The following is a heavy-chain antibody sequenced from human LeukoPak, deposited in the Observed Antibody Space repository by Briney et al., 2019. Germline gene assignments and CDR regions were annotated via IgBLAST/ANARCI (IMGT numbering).Heavy chain of an antibody. D-gene: IGHD1-26*01. J-gene: IGHJ4*02. Sequence: SETLSLTCTVSGDSISSSSYYWGWIRQPPGKGLEWIGEINHSGSTNYNPSLKSRVTISVDTSKNQFSLKLSSVTAADTAVYYCARREPRVGRPPFDYWGQGTLVTVSS. CDR1: GDSISSSSYY. V-gene: IGHV4-39*07. CDR3: ARREPRVGRPPFDY. CDR2: INHSGST.